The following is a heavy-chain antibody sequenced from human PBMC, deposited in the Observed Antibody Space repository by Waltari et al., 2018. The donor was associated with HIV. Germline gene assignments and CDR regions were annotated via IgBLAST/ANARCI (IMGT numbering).Heavy chain of an antibody. CDR1: GYTFTSYA. CDR2: INAGNGNT. CDR3: AREGYYGSGSYYNLDY. Sequence: QVQLVQSGAEVKKPGASVKVSCKASGYTFTSYAMHWVRQAPGQRLEWMGWINAGNGNTKYSQKFQGRVTITRDTYASTAYMELSSLRSEDTAVYYCAREGYYGSGSYYNLDYWGQGTLVTVSS. J-gene: IGHJ4*02. V-gene: IGHV1-3*01. D-gene: IGHD3-10*01.